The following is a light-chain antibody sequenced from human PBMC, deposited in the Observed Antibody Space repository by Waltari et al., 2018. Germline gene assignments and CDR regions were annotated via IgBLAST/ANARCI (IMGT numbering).Light chain of an antibody. J-gene: IGKJ1*01. Sequence: EIVLTQSPGTLSLSPGERATLSCRASQSVSSSYLAWYQQKPGQAPRVLIHGASNRTTGIPDRFRGSGSGTDFTRTISRLEPEDFAVYYCQQYGSSPWTFDQGTKVEIK. V-gene: IGKV3-20*01. CDR1: QSVSSSY. CDR2: GAS. CDR3: QQYGSSPWT.